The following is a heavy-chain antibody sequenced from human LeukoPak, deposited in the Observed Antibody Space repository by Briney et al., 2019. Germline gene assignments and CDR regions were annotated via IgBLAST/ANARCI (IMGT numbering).Heavy chain of an antibody. Sequence: SETLSLTCTVSGGSISSYYWSWIRQPPGKGLEWIGYIYYSGSTNYNPSLKSRVTISVDTSKNQFSLKLSSVTAADTAVYYCARVGVAVAGRVYWGQGTLVTVSS. CDR3: ARVGVAVAGRVY. CDR1: GGSISSYY. CDR2: IYYSGST. J-gene: IGHJ4*02. V-gene: IGHV4-59*01. D-gene: IGHD6-19*01.